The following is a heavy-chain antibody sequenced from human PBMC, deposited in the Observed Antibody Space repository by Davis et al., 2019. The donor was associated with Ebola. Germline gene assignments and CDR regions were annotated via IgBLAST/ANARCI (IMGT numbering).Heavy chain of an antibody. CDR3: ARDEQQIRPAFDI. J-gene: IGHJ3*02. CDR1: GYSFTDDG. CDR2: ISGYDGDT. V-gene: IGHV1-18*01. D-gene: IGHD6-13*01. Sequence: ASVKVSCKASGYSFTDDGISWVRQAPGQGLEWMGWISGYDGDTVFAQKFQDRVTMTTDTSTSTAYMELRILRSDDTAVYYCARDEQQIRPAFDIWGQGTEVTVSS.